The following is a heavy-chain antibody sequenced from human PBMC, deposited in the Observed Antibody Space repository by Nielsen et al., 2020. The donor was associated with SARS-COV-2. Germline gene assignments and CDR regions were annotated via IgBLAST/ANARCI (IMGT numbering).Heavy chain of an antibody. CDR1: GFIFSDYA. CDR3: ARVRGVMGGYGMDV. D-gene: IGHD3-10*01. V-gene: IGHV3-21*01. Sequence: GESLKISCATSGFIFSDYAMAWVRQAPGKGLEWVSVIKTSGGTTYYADSVKGRFTISRDNAKNSLYLQMNSLRAEDTAVYYCARVRGVMGGYGMDVWGQGTTVTVSS. CDR2: IKTSGGTT. J-gene: IGHJ6*02.